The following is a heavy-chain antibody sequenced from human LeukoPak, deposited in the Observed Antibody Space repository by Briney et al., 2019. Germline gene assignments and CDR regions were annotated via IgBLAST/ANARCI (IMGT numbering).Heavy chain of an antibody. CDR1: GYTFTSYG. J-gene: IGHJ4*02. Sequence: ASVKVSCKASGYTFTSYGISWVRQAPGQGLEWMGWISAYDGNTNYAQKLQGRVTMTTDTSTSTAYMELRSLGSVDTAVYYCARDLSDEDYYDSSGYGAHFDYWGQGTLVTVSS. CDR3: ARDLSDEDYYDSSGYGAHFDY. CDR2: ISAYDGNT. D-gene: IGHD3-22*01. V-gene: IGHV1-18*01.